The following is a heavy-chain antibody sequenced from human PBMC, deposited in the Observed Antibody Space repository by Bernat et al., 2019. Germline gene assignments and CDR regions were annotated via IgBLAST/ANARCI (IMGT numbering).Heavy chain of an antibody. Sequence: EVQLVESGGGLVQPGGSLKLSCAASGFSFSDSAMHWVRQAPGKGLEWVGRIRSKGKNYATEYVASVKGRFTISRDDSKNTAYLQMNSLKIEDTAVYFCSGSTSGYWGQETLVTVSS. D-gene: IGHD6-6*01. CDR1: GFSFSDSA. CDR3: SGSTSGY. J-gene: IGHJ4*02. CDR2: IRSKGKNYAT. V-gene: IGHV3-73*01.